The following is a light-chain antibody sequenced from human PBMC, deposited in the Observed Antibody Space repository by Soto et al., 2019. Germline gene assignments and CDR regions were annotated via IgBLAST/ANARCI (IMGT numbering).Light chain of an antibody. V-gene: IGKV3-20*01. CDR3: QQYGSSGT. Sequence: EIVLTQSPGTLSLSPGERATLSCRASQSVSNNYLAWYQQKPGQAPRLLIYGASNRATGIPDRFSGSGSGTDVPLTISRLEPEDFGGYYCQQYGSSGTFGQGTKVEIK. J-gene: IGKJ1*01. CDR2: GAS. CDR1: QSVSNNY.